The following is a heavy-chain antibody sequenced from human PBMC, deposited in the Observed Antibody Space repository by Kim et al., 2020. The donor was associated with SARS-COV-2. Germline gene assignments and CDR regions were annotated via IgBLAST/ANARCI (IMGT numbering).Heavy chain of an antibody. Sequence: SETLSLTCAVYGGSFSGYYWSWIRQPPGKGLEWIGEINHSGSTNYNPSLKSRVTISVDTSKNQFSLKLSSVTAADTAVYYCARGRVFRTASAFDIWGQGTMVTVSS. CDR2: INHSGST. J-gene: IGHJ3*02. D-gene: IGHD2-2*01. CDR1: GGSFSGYY. CDR3: ARGRVFRTASAFDI. V-gene: IGHV4-34*01.